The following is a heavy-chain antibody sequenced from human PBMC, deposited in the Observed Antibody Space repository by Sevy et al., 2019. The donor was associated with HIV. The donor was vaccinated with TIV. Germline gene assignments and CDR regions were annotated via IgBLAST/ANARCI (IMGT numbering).Heavy chain of an antibody. CDR1: GFTFDDYA. D-gene: IGHD1-1*01. CDR2: ISWNSGSI. J-gene: IGHJ4*02. Sequence: GGSLRLSCAASGFTFDDYAMHWVRQAPGKGLEWVSGISWNSGSIGYANSVKGRFTISRDNAKNSLYLQMNSLRAEDTALYYCAKDLAPETGTLQGYFDYWGQGTLVTVSS. CDR3: AKDLAPETGTLQGYFDY. V-gene: IGHV3-9*01.